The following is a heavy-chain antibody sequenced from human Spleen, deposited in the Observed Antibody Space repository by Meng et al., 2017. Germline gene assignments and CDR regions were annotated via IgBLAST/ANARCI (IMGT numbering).Heavy chain of an antibody. CDR1: GFTFSSYW. CDR3: AKDTLGSSSSYYFDN. CDR2: IKQDGSEK. Sequence: GESLKISCAASGFTFSSYWMSWVRQAPGKGLEWVANIKQDGSEKFYVDSVKGRFTISRDNSKNSLYLQMNSVRTEDTALYYCAKDTLGSSSSYYFDNWGQGTLVTGSS. D-gene: IGHD6-13*01. V-gene: IGHV3-7*03. J-gene: IGHJ4*02.